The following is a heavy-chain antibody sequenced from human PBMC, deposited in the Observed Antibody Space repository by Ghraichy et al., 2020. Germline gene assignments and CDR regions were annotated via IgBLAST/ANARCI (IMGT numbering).Heavy chain of an antibody. V-gene: IGHV3-21*01. CDR1: GFTFSSYS. D-gene: IGHD3-16*02. CDR3: ARDRRGSYRSTFGY. CDR2: ISSSSSYI. Sequence: GESLNISCAASGFTFSSYSMNWVRQAPGKGLEWVSSISSSSSYIYYADSVKGRFTISRDNAKNSLYLQMNSLRAEDTAVYYCARDRRGSYRSTFGYWGQGTLVTVSS. J-gene: IGHJ4*02.